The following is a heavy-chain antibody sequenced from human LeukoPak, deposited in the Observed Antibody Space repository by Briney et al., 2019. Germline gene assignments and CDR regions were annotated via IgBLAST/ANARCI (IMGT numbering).Heavy chain of an antibody. V-gene: IGHV3-49*03. Sequence: GGSLRLSCTASGFTFGDFAMSWFLQAPGKGLEWVGFIRSKAYGGTTEYAASVKGRFTISRDDSKSIAYLQMNSLKTEDTAVYYCTRDFDSSGWYDYWGQGTLVTVSS. J-gene: IGHJ4*02. CDR3: TRDFDSSGWYDY. CDR1: GFTFGDFA. D-gene: IGHD6-19*01. CDR2: IRSKAYGGTT.